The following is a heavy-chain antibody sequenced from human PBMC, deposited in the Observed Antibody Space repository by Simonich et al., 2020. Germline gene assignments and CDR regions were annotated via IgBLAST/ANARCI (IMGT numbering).Heavy chain of an antibody. CDR1: GFTFSSYA. Sequence: GGGLVQPGVSLRLSCAASGFTFSSYAMSWVRQAPGKGLECVSASSGSGGSTYYADSVKVLVTISKDNSKNTLYLKMNSLRAEDTAVYYCAKDLGELITMIVVVIDAFDIWGQGTMVTVSS. CDR2: SSGSGGST. CDR3: AKDLGELITMIVVVIDAFDI. D-gene: IGHD3-22*01. J-gene: IGHJ3*02. V-gene: IGHV3-23*01.